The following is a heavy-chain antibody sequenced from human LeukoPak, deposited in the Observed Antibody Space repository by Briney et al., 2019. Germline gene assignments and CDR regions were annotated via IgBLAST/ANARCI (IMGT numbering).Heavy chain of an antibody. J-gene: IGHJ4*02. CDR2: IKGDESSI. CDR1: AFTFSSYW. CDR3: ARDNEWLLYDY. Sequence: GGSLRLSCAASAFTFSSYWMHWVRQAPGKGLEWVSRIKGDESSINYADSVEGRFTISRDNAKNTVYLQMNSLRAEDTAVYYCARDNEWLLYDYWGQGTLVTVSS. V-gene: IGHV3-74*01. D-gene: IGHD3-3*01.